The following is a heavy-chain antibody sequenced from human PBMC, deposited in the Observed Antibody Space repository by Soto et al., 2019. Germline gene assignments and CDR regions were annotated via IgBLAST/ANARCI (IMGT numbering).Heavy chain of an antibody. J-gene: IGHJ6*02. D-gene: IGHD2-2*01. V-gene: IGHV1-18*01. CDR2: ISAYNGNT. CDR1: GYTFTSYG. CDR3: ARGGYCISTSCLYYYYGMDV. Sequence: ASVKVSCKASGYTFTSYGISWVRQAPGQGLEWMGWISAYNGNTNYAQKLQGRVTMTTDTSTSTAYMELRSLRSDDTAVYYCARGGYCISTSCLYYYYGMDVWGQGTTVT.